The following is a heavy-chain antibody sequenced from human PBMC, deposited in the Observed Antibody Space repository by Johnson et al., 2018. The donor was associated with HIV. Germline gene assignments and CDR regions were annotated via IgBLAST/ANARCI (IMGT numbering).Heavy chain of an antibody. CDR2: ISYDGSNK. J-gene: IGHJ3*02. CDR3: ARAPHPQWQWLPPGAFDI. Sequence: VQLVESGGGVVQPGRSLRLSCAASGFTFSSYAMHWVRQAPGKGLEWVAVISYDGSNKYYADSVKGRFTISRDNSKNTLYLQMNSLRAEDTAVYYCARAPHPQWQWLPPGAFDIWGQGTMVTVSS. D-gene: IGHD6-19*01. CDR1: GFTFSSYA. V-gene: IGHV3-30*14.